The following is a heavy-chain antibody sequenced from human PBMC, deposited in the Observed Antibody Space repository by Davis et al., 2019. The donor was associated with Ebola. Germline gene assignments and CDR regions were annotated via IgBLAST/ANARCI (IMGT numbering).Heavy chain of an antibody. CDR2: IYSDGRT. Sequence: GESLKISCAASGFTVRTNYMTWVRQAPGKGLESVSVIYSDGRTYYADSVKGRFTISRDNSKNTLWLQMNSLRAEDTAVYYCARLARHYTNYPDYRGQGTLVTVSS. V-gene: IGHV3-66*01. D-gene: IGHD4-11*01. CDR3: ARLARHYTNYPDY. CDR1: GFTVRTNY. J-gene: IGHJ4*02.